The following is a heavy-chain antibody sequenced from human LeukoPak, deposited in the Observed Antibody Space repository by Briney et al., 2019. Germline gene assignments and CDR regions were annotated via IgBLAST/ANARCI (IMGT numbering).Heavy chain of an antibody. CDR3: AREGDIVVVPAAKDY. CDR2: ISYDGSNK. CDR1: GFTFSNYA. V-gene: IGHV3-30-3*01. J-gene: IGHJ4*02. Sequence: GGSLRLSCAASGFTFSNYAMHWVRQAPGKGLEWVAVISYDGSNKYYADSVKGRFTISRDNSKNTLYLQMNSLRAEDTAVYYCAREGDIVVVPAAKDYWGQGTLVTVSS. D-gene: IGHD2-2*01.